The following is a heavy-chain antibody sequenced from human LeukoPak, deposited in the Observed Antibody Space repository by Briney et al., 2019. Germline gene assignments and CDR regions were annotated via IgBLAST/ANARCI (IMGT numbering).Heavy chain of an antibody. Sequence: GGSLRLSCAASRITFSSHWMSWVRQAPGKGLEWVANMNQGGNEKYYVDSVKGRFTISRDNAKNSLYLQMNSLRAEDTAVYHCARDGAPFDYWGQRTLVTVSS. CDR3: ARDGAPFDY. CDR1: RITFSSHW. CDR2: MNQGGNEK. V-gene: IGHV3-7*04. J-gene: IGHJ4*02. D-gene: IGHD3-16*01.